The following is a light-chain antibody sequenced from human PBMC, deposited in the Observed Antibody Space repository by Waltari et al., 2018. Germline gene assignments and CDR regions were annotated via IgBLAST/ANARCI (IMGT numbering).Light chain of an antibody. V-gene: IGLV1-40*01. CDR1: TSNIGAGHD. Sequence: QSVLTQPPSVSGTPGQRVTISCSGSTSNIGAGHDVHWYQHLPGTAPKLLIYGNNNRAHGVPDRFSGSKSGTSASLAIPGLQADDEADYFCQSFDNMLSGGVVFGGGTKLAVL. CDR3: QSFDNMLSGGVV. J-gene: IGLJ2*01. CDR2: GNN.